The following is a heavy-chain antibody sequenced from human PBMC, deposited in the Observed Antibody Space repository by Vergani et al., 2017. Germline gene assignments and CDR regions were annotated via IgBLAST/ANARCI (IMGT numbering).Heavy chain of an antibody. J-gene: IGHJ4*02. Sequence: QVQLQESGPGLVKPSQTLSLTCTVSGGSISSYYWSWIRQPPGKGLDWIGYIYYSGSTNYNPSLKSRVTISVDTSKNQFSLKLSSVTAADTAVYYCARGGVAVAATKGGTGYFDYWGQGTLVTVSS. CDR1: GGSISSYY. CDR3: ARGGVAVAATKGGTGYFDY. D-gene: IGHD6-19*01. CDR2: IYYSGST. V-gene: IGHV4-59*01.